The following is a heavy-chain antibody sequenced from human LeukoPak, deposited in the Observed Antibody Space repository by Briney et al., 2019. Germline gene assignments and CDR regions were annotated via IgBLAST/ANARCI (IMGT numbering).Heavy chain of an antibody. D-gene: IGHD1-26*01. V-gene: IGHV4-4*07. Sequence: SETLSLTCTVSGGSISSYYWSWIRQPAGKGLEWIGRIYASVSTNYNPSLKSRVTMSVDTSKIQFSLKLSSVTAADTAVYYCASADPGSGSYFPFDIWGQGTMVTVSS. CDR1: GGSISSYY. CDR2: IYASVST. J-gene: IGHJ3*02. CDR3: ASADPGSGSYFPFDI.